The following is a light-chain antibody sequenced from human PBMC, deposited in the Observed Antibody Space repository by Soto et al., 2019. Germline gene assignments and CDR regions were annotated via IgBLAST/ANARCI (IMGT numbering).Light chain of an antibody. CDR2: DAS. V-gene: IGKV1-5*01. J-gene: IGKJ1*01. Sequence: DIQMTQSPSTVSASVGDRVTITCRASQSISNWLAWYQQKPGKAPKLLIYDASSLESGVPSRFSGGGFGTEFTLTISSLQPDDFATYDCQQYNSYSTFGQGTKVDIK. CDR1: QSISNW. CDR3: QQYNSYST.